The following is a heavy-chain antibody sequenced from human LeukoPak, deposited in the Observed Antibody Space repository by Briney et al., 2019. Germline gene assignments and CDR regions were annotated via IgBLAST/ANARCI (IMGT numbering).Heavy chain of an antibody. CDR1: GGTMSRYY. D-gene: IGHD3-10*01. CDR2: VHYNGST. CDR3: ARQRREVGLPGVGWFDP. Sequence: SETLSLTCTVSGGTMSRYYWSWIRQPPGKRLERVGFVHYNGSTSYNPSLKSRVTISIPTSKTPLSLKVTSVTPADTAVYYCARQRREVGLPGVGWFDPWGQGTLVIVSS. J-gene: IGHJ5*02. V-gene: IGHV4-59*08.